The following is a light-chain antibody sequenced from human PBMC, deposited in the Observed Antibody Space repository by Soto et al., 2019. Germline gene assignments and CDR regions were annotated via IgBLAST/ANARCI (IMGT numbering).Light chain of an antibody. CDR2: DVS. V-gene: IGLV2-11*01. CDR1: SSDVGTYNY. CDR3: CSYAGGYTHAV. J-gene: IGLJ2*01. Sequence: HSALTQPRSVSGPPGQSVSISCSGTSSDVGTYNYVSWYQQHPGKAPKLMIYDVSKRPSGVPDRFSGSKSGNTASLTISGLQAEDEADYYCCSYAGGYTHAVFGGGTQLTVL.